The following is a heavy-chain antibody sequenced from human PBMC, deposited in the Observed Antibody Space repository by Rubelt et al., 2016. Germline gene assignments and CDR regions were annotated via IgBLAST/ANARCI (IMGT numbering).Heavy chain of an antibody. V-gene: IGHV4-4*07. Sequence: GPGLVKPSETLSLTCTVSGGFFTNYYWNWFRQPAGKGLEWIGRIFTGGNTNYNPSLESRVTMSVDPSKSHFSLKLSSVTAADTAVYYCARVSVVVSPQYYFDYWGQGTLVTVSS. CDR1: GGFFTNYY. CDR2: IFTGGNT. CDR3: ARVSVVVSPQYYFDY. D-gene: IGHD2-15*01. J-gene: IGHJ4*02.